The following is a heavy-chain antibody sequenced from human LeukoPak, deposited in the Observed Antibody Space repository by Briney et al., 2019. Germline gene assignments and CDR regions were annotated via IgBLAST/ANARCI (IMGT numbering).Heavy chain of an antibody. J-gene: IGHJ3*01. D-gene: IGHD7-27*01. Sequence: SETLSLTCAVYSDSFSGYYWNWIRQPPGKGLEWIGEINHRGRTTYNPSLKSRVSISVDTSKNQFSLKISSLTAADTAVYYCARGSLGLSAFDVWGQGTMVTVSS. V-gene: IGHV4-34*01. CDR1: SDSFSGYY. CDR3: ARGSLGLSAFDV. CDR2: INHRGRT.